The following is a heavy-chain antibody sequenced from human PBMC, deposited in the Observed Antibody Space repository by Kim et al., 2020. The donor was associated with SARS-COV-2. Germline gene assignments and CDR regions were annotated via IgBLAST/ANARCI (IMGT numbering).Heavy chain of an antibody. CDR3: ARDQGPNFGGFIGDF. V-gene: IGHV3-23*01. CDR1: EFSFSNYA. J-gene: IGHJ6*02. D-gene: IGHD3-16*02. Sequence: GGSLRLSCAASEFSFSNYAMSWVRQFPGMGLEWVASINYRGNATYYADSVNGRFTVSRDNTKNRLFLQMTSLRADDTAIYYCARDQGPNFGGFIGDFWG. CDR2: INYRGNAT.